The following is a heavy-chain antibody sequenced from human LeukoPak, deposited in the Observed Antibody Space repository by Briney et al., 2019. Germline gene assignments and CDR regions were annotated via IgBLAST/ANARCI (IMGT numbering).Heavy chain of an antibody. D-gene: IGHD2-15*01. CDR2: INAGNGNT. CDR1: GYTFTNYA. J-gene: IGHJ4*02. CDR3: AREGCSGGSCSFDY. V-gene: IGHV1-3*01. Sequence: ASVKVSCKASGYTFTNYAMHWVRQAPGQRLESMGLINAGNGNTKYSQKFQGRVTITRDTSATTAYMELSSLRSEDTAVYYCAREGCSGGSCSFDYWGQGTLVTVSS.